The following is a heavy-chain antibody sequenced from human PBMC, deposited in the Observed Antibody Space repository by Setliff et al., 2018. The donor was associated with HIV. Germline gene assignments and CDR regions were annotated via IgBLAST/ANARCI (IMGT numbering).Heavy chain of an antibody. D-gene: IGHD1-26*01. Sequence: VASVKVSCKASGGTFSSYAISWVRQAPGQGLEWMGGIIPIFGTANYAQKFQGRVTTTADESTSTAYMELSSLRSEDTAVYYCARGRAAGGSYSYYYMDVWGKGTTVTVSS. CDR1: GGTFSSYA. CDR2: IIPIFGTA. J-gene: IGHJ6*03. V-gene: IGHV1-69*13. CDR3: ARGRAAGGSYSYYYMDV.